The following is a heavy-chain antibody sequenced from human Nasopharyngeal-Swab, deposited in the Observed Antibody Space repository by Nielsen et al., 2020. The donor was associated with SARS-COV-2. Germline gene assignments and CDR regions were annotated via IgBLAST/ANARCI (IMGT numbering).Heavy chain of an antibody. CDR2: ISWNSGYI. D-gene: IGHD2/OR15-2a*01. CDR3: AKDIDTVGTTAWLDF. CDR1: GFSFNEYA. J-gene: IGHJ5*01. Sequence: SLKISCAASGFSFNEYAMYWVRQAPGKGPEWVSGISWNSGYIGYAASVKGRFTVSRDNAKNTLYLQMNRLRAEDTALYYCAKDIDTVGTTAWLDFWGQGTLVTVSS. V-gene: IGHV3-9*01.